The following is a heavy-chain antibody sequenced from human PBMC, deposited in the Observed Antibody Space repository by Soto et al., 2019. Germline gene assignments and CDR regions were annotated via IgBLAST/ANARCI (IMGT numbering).Heavy chain of an antibody. CDR2: ISNSGGT. D-gene: IGHD1-7*01. Sequence: PSETLSLTCSVSGGSVSSGVYYWSWIRQPPGKGLELIGDISNSGGTNYNPSLTSRVAISVDRLRNQFTRKLTSVTAAVTAVPYCASLRTTNFGIVSNHYLIYWFRGTLLTVSS. CDR3: ASLRTTNFGIVSNHYLIY. CDR1: GGSVSSGVYY. J-gene: IGHJ4*02. V-gene: IGHV4-61*08.